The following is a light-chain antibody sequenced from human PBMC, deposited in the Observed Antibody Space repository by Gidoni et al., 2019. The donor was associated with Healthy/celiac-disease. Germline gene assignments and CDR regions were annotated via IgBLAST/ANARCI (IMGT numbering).Light chain of an antibody. CDR3: QQSYSTPT. CDR1: QSISSY. Sequence: DIQMTQSPSSLSASVGDRVTITGRASQSISSYLNWYQQKPGKAPKLLIYAASSLQSGVPSRLSGSGSGTDFTLTISSLQPEDFATYYCQQSYSTPTFGQGTKVEIK. V-gene: IGKV1-39*01. CDR2: AAS. J-gene: IGKJ1*01.